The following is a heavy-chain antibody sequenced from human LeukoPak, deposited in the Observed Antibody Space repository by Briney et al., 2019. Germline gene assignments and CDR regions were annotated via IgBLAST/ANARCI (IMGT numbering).Heavy chain of an antibody. CDR3: ARGRQRSYYYDSSGPRD. CDR1: GVSFSGYY. V-gene: IGHV4-34*01. J-gene: IGHJ4*02. Sequence: PSETLSLTCAVYGVSFSGYYWSWIRQPPGKGLEWIGEINHSGSTNYNPSLKSRVTISVDTSKNQFSLKLSSVTAADTAVYYCARGRQRSYYYDSSGPRDWGQGTLVTVSS. CDR2: INHSGST. D-gene: IGHD3-22*01.